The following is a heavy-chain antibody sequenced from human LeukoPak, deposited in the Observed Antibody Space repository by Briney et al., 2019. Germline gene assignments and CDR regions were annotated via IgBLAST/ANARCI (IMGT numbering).Heavy chain of an antibody. CDR3: AREYYYDNGGNPFDS. V-gene: IGHV5-51*01. D-gene: IGHD3-22*01. CDR1: GYNFASYW. J-gene: IGHJ4*02. CDR2: IFPGDSDT. Sequence: GESLKISCKISGYNFASYWIAWVRQLPGRGLEWTGVIFPGDSDTRYSPSFQGHVTFSVDKSISTAYLQWSSLKASDTAMYFCAREYYYDNGGNPFDSWGQGTLVTVSS.